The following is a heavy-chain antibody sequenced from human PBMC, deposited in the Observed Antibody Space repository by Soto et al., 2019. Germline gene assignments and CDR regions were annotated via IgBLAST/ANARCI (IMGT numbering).Heavy chain of an antibody. CDR2: TYYRSKWYK. CDR3: ARGAVADYSRVFVY. J-gene: IGHJ4*02. CDR1: GDSVSSNSAA. Sequence: PSQTLSLTCAISGDSVSSNSAAWNWIRQSPSRGLEWLGRTYYRSKWYKDYEVSVKSRITINLDTSKNQFSLQLNSVTPEDTAVYYCARGAVADYSRVFVYWGQGTLVTVSS. D-gene: IGHD6-19*01. V-gene: IGHV6-1*01.